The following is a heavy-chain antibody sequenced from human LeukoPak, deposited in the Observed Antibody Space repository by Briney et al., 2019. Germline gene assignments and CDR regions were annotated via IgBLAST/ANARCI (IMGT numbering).Heavy chain of an antibody. Sequence: GGSLRLSCAASGFTFSSYAMHWVRQAPGKGLEWVAVISYDGSNKYYADSVKGRFTISRDNSKNTLYLRMNSLRAEDTAVYYCARAPDTVWELLRGYYFDYWGQGTLVTVSS. D-gene: IGHD1-26*01. V-gene: IGHV3-30*04. CDR3: ARAPDTVWELLRGYYFDY. CDR1: GFTFSSYA. CDR2: ISYDGSNK. J-gene: IGHJ4*02.